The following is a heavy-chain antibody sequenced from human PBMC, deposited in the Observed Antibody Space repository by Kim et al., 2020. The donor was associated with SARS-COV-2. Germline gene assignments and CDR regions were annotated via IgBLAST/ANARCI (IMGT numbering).Heavy chain of an antibody. CDR3: AHVNWNDVGYYYYGMDV. D-gene: IGHD1-1*01. V-gene: IGHV2-5*02. Sequence: SGPTLVNPTQTLTLTCTFSGFSLSTSGVGVGWIRQPPGKALEWLALIYWDDDKRYSPSLKSRLTITKDTSKNQVVLTMTNMDPVDTATYYCAHVNWNDVGYYYYGMDVWGQGTTVTVSS. CDR2: IYWDDDK. CDR1: GFSLSTSGVG. J-gene: IGHJ6*02.